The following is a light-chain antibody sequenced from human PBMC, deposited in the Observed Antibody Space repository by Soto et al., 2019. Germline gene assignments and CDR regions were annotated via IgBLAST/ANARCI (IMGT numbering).Light chain of an antibody. CDR3: QHYNYWPYT. V-gene: IGKV3-15*01. J-gene: IGKJ2*01. CDR2: DAS. Sequence: EVVLTQSPGTLSLPPGERATLSCRASQTIDNTLAWYQRKPGQAPRLLIYDASTRATGVPARFSGSGSGTDFTLTISSLQSEDFAVYYCQHYNYWPYTFGRGTKVDIK. CDR1: QTIDNT.